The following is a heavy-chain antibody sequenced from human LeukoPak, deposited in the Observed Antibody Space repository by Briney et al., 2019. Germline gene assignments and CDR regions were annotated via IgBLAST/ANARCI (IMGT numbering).Heavy chain of an antibody. V-gene: IGHV3-30*04. D-gene: IGHD5-18*01. CDR1: GFTFSSYA. CDR2: ITSDGSNK. CDR3: ARESGALRGYSYGH. Sequence: GGSLRLSCAASGFTFSSYAMHWVRQAPGKGLEWVAVITSDGSNKHYGDSVEGRFTISRDNSKNTLYLQMNSLRAEDTALYYCARESGALRGYSYGHWGQGTLVTVSS. J-gene: IGHJ4*02.